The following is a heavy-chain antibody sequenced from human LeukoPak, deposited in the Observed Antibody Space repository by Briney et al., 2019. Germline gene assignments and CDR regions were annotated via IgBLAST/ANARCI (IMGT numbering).Heavy chain of an antibody. CDR1: GGSFSGYY. CDR2: INHSGST. J-gene: IGHJ4*02. D-gene: IGHD6-19*01. Sequence: SSETLSLTCAVYGGSFSGYYWSWIRQPPGKGLEWIGEINHSGSTNYNPSLKSRVTISVDTSKNQFSLKLSSVTAADTAVYYCARARIQGAVAGTDYWGQGTLVTVSS. V-gene: IGHV4-34*01. CDR3: ARARIQGAVAGTDY.